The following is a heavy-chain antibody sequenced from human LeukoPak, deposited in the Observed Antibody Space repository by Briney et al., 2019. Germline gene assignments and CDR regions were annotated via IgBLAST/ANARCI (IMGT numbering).Heavy chain of an antibody. CDR3: ARGRCSGGSCYGYFDY. Sequence: SVKVSCKASGGTFSSYAIIWVRQAPGQGLEWMGRIIPILGIANYAQKFQGRVTITADKSTSTAYMELSSLRSEDTAVYYCARGRCSGGSCYGYFDYWGQGTLVTVSS. CDR2: IIPILGIA. CDR1: GGTFSSYA. V-gene: IGHV1-69*04. J-gene: IGHJ4*02. D-gene: IGHD2-15*01.